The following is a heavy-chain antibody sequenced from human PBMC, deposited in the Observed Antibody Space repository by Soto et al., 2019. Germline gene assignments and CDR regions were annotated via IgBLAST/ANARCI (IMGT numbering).Heavy chain of an antibody. D-gene: IGHD3-10*01. CDR1: GGSISSYY. CDR3: ARDGPLYYGSGSYYRNYYYGMDV. CDR2: IYYSGST. V-gene: IGHV4-59*01. Sequence: KTSETLSLTCTVSGGSISSYYWSWIRQPPGKGLEWIGYIYYSGSTNYNPSLKSRVTISVDTSKNQFSLKLSSVTAADTAVYYCARDGPLYYGSGSYYRNYYYGMDVWGQGTTVTVSS. J-gene: IGHJ6*02.